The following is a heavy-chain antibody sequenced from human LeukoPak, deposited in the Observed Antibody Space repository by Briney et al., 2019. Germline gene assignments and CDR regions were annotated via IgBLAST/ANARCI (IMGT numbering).Heavy chain of an antibody. CDR2: INSDGSST. D-gene: IGHD3-22*01. CDR3: ARDYYDSSGYFTPQLDY. J-gene: IGHJ4*02. CDR1: GFTFSSYW. V-gene: IGHV3-74*01. Sequence: GGSLRLSCAASGFTFSSYWMHWVRQAPRKGLVWVSRINSDGSSTSYADSVKGRFTISRDNAKNTLYLQMNSLRAEDTAVYYCARDYYDSSGYFTPQLDYWGQGTVVTVSS.